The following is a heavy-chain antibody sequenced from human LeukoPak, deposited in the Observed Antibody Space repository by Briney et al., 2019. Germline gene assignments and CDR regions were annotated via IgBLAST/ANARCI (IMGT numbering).Heavy chain of an antibody. CDR1: AFIFSGHW. J-gene: IGHJ4*02. CDR2: IKEDGSER. D-gene: IGHD3-22*01. CDR3: ARLPTFYYDSSHYHYVY. V-gene: IGHV3-7*03. Sequence: GGSLRLSCEGSAFIFSGHWMNWVRQTPGKGLEWLASIKEDGSERQYVDSVKGRFTISRDKAKNTLYLQMNSLRAEDTAVYYCARLPTFYYDSSHYHYVYWGQGTLVTVSS.